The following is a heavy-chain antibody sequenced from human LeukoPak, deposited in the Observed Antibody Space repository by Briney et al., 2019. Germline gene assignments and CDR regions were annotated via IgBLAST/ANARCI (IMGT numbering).Heavy chain of an antibody. V-gene: IGHV3-21*01. CDR2: ISSSSSYI. Sequence: PGGSLRLSCAASGFTFSSYSMNWVRQAPGKGLEWVSSISSSSSYIYYADSVKGRFTISRDNAKNSLYLQMNSLRAEDTAVYYCARDKIVGPTRFDYWGQGILVTVSS. CDR1: GFTFSSYS. J-gene: IGHJ4*02. CDR3: ARDKIVGPTRFDY. D-gene: IGHD1-26*01.